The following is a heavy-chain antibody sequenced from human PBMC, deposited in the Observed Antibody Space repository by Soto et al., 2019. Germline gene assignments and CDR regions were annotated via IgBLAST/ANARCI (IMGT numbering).Heavy chain of an antibody. V-gene: IGHV3-30-3*01. D-gene: IGHD5-18*01. CDR3: ARDTGPNGYNYYYFGMHV. CDR1: GFTFSNYA. Sequence: QVHLVESGGGVVQPGRSLRLSCAASGFTFSNYAMHWVRQAPGKGLEWVAVISYDGSDKYNANSVKGRFTISRDNSKNTLYLQMNSLRADDTAVYYCARDTGPNGYNYYYFGMHVWGQGTTVTVSS. CDR2: ISYDGSDK. J-gene: IGHJ6*02.